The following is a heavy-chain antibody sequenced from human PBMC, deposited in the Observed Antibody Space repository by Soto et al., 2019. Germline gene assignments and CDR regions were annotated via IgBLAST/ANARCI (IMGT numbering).Heavy chain of an antibody. V-gene: IGHV3-30*18. J-gene: IGHJ4*02. CDR2: ISYDGSNK. CDR1: EFTFSSYG. D-gene: IGHD1-26*01. Sequence: GGSLRLSCAASEFTFSSYGMHWVRQAPGKGLEWVAVISYDGSNKYYADSVKGRFTISRDNSKNTLYLQMNSLRAEDTAVYYCAKSSVRWELLDYFDYWGQGTLVTVSS. CDR3: AKSSVRWELLDYFDY.